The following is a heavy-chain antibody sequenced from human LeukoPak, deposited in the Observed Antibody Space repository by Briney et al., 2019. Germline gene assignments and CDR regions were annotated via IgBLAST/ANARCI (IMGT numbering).Heavy chain of an antibody. CDR1: GGSISSYY. CDR2: SYYSGST. D-gene: IGHD3-16*01. J-gene: IGHJ4*02. CDR3: AGGWGYFDY. V-gene: IGHV4-59*01. Sequence: PSETLSLTCSVSGGSISSYYWNWIRQPPGKGLEWIGYSYYSGSTNYNPSLKSRVTISVDMSKSQFSLKLTSVTAADTAVYYCAGGWGYFDYWGQGTLVTVSS.